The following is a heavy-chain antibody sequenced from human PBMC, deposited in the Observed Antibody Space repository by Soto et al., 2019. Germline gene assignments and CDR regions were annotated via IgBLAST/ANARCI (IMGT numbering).Heavy chain of an antibody. CDR1: GYTFTAYN. D-gene: IGHD3-3*01. CDR2: INAGNGNT. CDR3: ARESRFLEWLSLNWFDP. J-gene: IGHJ5*02. V-gene: IGHV1-3*01. Sequence: GASVKVSCKAFGYTFTAYNIHWLRQAPGQGLEWMGWINAGNGNTRSSRKFQGRVTISRDNAKNSLYLQMNSLRDEDTAVYYCARESRFLEWLSLNWFDPWGQGTLVTVSS.